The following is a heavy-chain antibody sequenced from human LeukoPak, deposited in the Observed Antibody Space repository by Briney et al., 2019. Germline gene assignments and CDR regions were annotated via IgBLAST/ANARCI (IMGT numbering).Heavy chain of an antibody. V-gene: IGHV4-31*03. CDR3: ARESHGRVLGLDY. J-gene: IGHJ4*02. D-gene: IGHD2-8*01. CDR1: GGSISSGGYY. Sequence: PSETLSLTCTVSGGSISSGGYYWGWIRQLPGKGLEWIGYIYYSGSTYYTPSLKSRVTISVDTSKNQFSLKLSSVTAADTAVYYCARESHGRVLGLDYWGQGTLVTVSS. CDR2: IYYSGST.